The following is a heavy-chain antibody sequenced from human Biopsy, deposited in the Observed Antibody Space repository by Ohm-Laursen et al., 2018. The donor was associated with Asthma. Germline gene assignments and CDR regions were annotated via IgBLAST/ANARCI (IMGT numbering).Heavy chain of an antibody. CDR2: ITGSGSTI. CDR3: ALKYRNSVFPEYGMDV. D-gene: IGHD4-11*01. V-gene: IGHV3-48*02. CDR1: GFTFSNYA. Sequence: GSLRLSCSASGFTFSNYAMHWVRQAPGKGLEWVSYITGSGSTIYYADSVKGRFTLSRDNAKNSLYLQMNSLRDEDTAVYYCALKYRNSVFPEYGMDVWGQGTTVTVSS. J-gene: IGHJ6*02.